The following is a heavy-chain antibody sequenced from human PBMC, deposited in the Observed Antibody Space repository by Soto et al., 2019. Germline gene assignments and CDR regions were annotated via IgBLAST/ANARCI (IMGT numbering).Heavy chain of an antibody. V-gene: IGHV1-58*01. D-gene: IGHD1-7*01. CDR1: GFTFTSSA. CDR3: AADIHGNYYFDY. CDR2: IVVGSGNT. Sequence: ASVKVSCKASGFTFTSSAVQWVRQARGQRLEWIGWIVVGSGNTNYAQKFQERVTITRDMSTSTAYMELSSLRSEDTAVYYCAADIHGNYYFDYWGQGTLVTVSS. J-gene: IGHJ4*02.